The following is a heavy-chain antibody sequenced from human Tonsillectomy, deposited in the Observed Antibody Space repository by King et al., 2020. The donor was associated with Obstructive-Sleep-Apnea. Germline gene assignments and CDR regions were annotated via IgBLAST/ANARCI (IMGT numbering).Heavy chain of an antibody. Sequence: QVQLVESGGGVVQPGRSLRLSCAASGFTFSSYAMHWVRQAPGKGLEWVAVISYDGSNKYYADSVKGRFTISRDNSKNTLYLQMNSLRPEDTAVYYCAGDSARLAVAYYFDYWGQGTLVTVSS. J-gene: IGHJ4*02. D-gene: IGHD6-19*01. CDR3: AGDSARLAVAYYFDY. V-gene: IGHV3-30*04. CDR1: GFTFSSYA. CDR2: ISYDGSNK.